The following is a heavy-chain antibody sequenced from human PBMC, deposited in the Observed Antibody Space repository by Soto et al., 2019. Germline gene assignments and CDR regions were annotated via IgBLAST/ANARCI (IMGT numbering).Heavy chain of an antibody. CDR2: TYYRSKWYN. Sequence: QPLSLPSAISGDSVSTNSPAWNWIWPSPSSGLEWLARTYYRSKWYNDYAVSVKSRITINPDTSKNQFSLQLNSVTPEDTAVYYCARASSQVDDARGPVDNWRQGTLVTISS. CDR3: ARASSQVDDARGPVDN. CDR1: GDSVSTNSPA. D-gene: IGHD6-19*01. J-gene: IGHJ4*02. V-gene: IGHV6-1*01.